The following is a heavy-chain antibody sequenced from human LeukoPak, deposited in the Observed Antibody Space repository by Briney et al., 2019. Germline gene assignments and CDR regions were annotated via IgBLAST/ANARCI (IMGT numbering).Heavy chain of an antibody. J-gene: IGHJ3*02. D-gene: IGHD1-26*01. CDR3: ARDRSGNYLDAFDI. CDR1: GFTFDDYG. CDR2: INWNGGST. Sequence: AGSLRLSCAASGFTFDDYGMSWVRHAPGKGLEWVAGINWNGGSTAYADSVKGRFTIARDNAKNSLYLQMNSLRAEDTALYSCARDRSGNYLDAFDIWGQETMDSVSS. V-gene: IGHV3-20*04.